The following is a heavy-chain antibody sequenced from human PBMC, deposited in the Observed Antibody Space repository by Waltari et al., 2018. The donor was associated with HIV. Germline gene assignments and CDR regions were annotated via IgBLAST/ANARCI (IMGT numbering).Heavy chain of an antibody. D-gene: IGHD3-10*01. Sequence: QVQLQQWGTGLLKPSETLSLTCAVQGGSSSNYYWSGIRQTPGKGLEWIAEINHSGRTNYNPSLKSRLTISVDTSKTQFSVKLTSVTAADTAVYFCARGQYGPGSREDYCGQGTLVTVAS. V-gene: IGHV4-34*02. CDR2: INHSGRT. J-gene: IGHJ4*02. CDR1: GGSSSNYY. CDR3: ARGQYGPGSREDY.